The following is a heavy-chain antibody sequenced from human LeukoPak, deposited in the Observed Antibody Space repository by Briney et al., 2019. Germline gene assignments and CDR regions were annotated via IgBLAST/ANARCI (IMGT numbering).Heavy chain of an antibody. V-gene: IGHV3-53*01. Sequence: QAGGSLRLSCAASGFSFSTYGMDWVRRAPGKGLEWVSVIYSGGTTYYADSVKGRFTISRDNSNNTLYLQMNSLRAEDTAVYYCARGPVTRFEIWGQGTMVTVSS. CDR2: IYSGGTT. CDR1: GFSFSTYG. D-gene: IGHD4-17*01. CDR3: ARGPVTRFEI. J-gene: IGHJ3*02.